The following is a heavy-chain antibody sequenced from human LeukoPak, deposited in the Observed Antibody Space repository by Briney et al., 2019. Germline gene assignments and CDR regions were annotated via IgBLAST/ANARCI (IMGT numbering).Heavy chain of an antibody. Sequence: GGSLRLSCAASGFTFSSYSMNWVRQAPGKGLEWVSSISSSSSYIYYADSVKGRFTISRDNAKNSLYLQMNSLRAEDTAVYYCARDCRADYGGNSGGFDPWGQGTLVTVFS. CDR1: GFTFSSYS. CDR2: ISSSSSYI. V-gene: IGHV3-21*01. J-gene: IGHJ5*02. CDR3: ARDCRADYGGNSGGFDP. D-gene: IGHD4-23*01.